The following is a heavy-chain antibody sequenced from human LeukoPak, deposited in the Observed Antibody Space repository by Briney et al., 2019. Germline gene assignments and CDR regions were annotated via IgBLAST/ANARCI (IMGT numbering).Heavy chain of an antibody. J-gene: IGHJ4*02. CDR1: GYYFTTYW. CDR3: ARRPLCSTSSCYDFDY. V-gene: IGHV5-51*01. D-gene: IGHD2-2*01. CDR2: IYPAGSDT. Sequence: GESLKISCKGSGYYFTTYWIGWVRQMPGKGLEWMGIIYPAGSDTRYSPSFQGQVTISADKSINTAYLQWSSLRASDTAMYYCARRPLCSTSSCYDFDYWGQGTLVTVSS.